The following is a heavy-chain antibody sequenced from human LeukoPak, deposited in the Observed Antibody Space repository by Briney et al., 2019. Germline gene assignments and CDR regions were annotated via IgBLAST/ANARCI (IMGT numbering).Heavy chain of an antibody. CDR1: GYTFTGYY. J-gene: IGHJ6*02. CDR2: INPNSGGT. CDR3: ARVPVTMVRGVINYYGMDV. Sequence: ASVKVSCKASGYTFTGYYMHWVRQAPGQGLEWMGWINPNSGGTNYAQKFQGRVTMTRDTSISTAYMELSRLRSDDTAMYYCARVPVTMVRGVINYYGMDVWGQGTTVTVSS. V-gene: IGHV1-2*02. D-gene: IGHD3-10*01.